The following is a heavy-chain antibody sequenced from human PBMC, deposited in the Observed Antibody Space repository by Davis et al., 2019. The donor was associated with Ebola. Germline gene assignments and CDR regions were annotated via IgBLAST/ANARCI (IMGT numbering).Heavy chain of an antibody. J-gene: IGHJ5*02. CDR1: GFTFSAYY. Sequence: PGKSLKISCAASGFTFSAYYMSWIRQAPGKGLEWVSYISSSSSTIYYADSVKGRFTISRDNAKNSLYLQMNSLRDEDTAVYYCARRHDYGDYLGFDPWGQGTLVTVSS. CDR3: ARRHDYGDYLGFDP. V-gene: IGHV3-11*04. D-gene: IGHD4-17*01. CDR2: ISSSSSTI.